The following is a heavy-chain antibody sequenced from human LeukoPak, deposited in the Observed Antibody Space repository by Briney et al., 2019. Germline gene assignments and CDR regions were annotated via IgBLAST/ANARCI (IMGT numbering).Heavy chain of an antibody. CDR1: GYTFTGYY. J-gene: IGHJ4*02. CDR3: ARGLNSGRSYSEY. CDR2: INPNSGVT. D-gene: IGHD1-26*01. V-gene: IGHV1-2*02. Sequence: GSVKVSCKASGYTFTGYYMHWVRQAPGQGLEWMGWINPNSGVTNYAQKFQGRVTMTTDTSINTAYMEVSRLRYDDTAVYYCARGLNSGRSYSEYWGQGTLVTVSS.